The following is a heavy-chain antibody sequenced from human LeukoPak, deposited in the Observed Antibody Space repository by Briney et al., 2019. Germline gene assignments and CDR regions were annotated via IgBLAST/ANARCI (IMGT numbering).Heavy chain of an antibody. J-gene: IGHJ4*02. V-gene: IGHV3-33*06. CDR3: AKDFHPYYYDSSGYWEFYDY. CDR2: IWYDGSNK. D-gene: IGHD3-22*01. CDR1: GFTFSSYG. Sequence: GRSLRLSCAASGFTFSSYGMHWVRQAPGKGLEWVAVIWYDGSNKYCADSVKGRFTISRNNSKNTLYLQMNSLRAEDTAVYYCAKDFHPYYYDSSGYWEFYDYWGQGTLVTVSS.